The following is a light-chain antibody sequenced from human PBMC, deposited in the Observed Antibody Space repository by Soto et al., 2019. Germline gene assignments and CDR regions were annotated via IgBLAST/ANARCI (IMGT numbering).Light chain of an antibody. V-gene: IGKV1-5*03. CDR3: QYYNNYCWT. Sequence: DIQLTQSPSTLSASVGDRVTITCRASQSISSWLAWYQQKPGKAPKFLIYKTSNLESGVPSRFSGSGAGTEVPLTISSRQPDDFATYYCQYYNNYCWTFGQGTKVEIK. CDR1: QSISSW. J-gene: IGKJ1*01. CDR2: KTS.